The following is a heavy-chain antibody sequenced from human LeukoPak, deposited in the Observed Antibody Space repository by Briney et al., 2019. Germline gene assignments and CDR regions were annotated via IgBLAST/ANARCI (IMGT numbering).Heavy chain of an antibody. CDR3: ARATQDTTLRSMDG. CDR1: GGSFSGYY. J-gene: IGHJ6*02. V-gene: IGHV4-34*09. CDR2: IHLSGST. D-gene: IGHD1-26*01. Sequence: PSETLSLTCAVYGGSFSGYYWSWIRQPPGKGLEWIAYIHLSGSTYYNPSLKSRLTISIDTSKNQFFLQLSSVTAADTAVYYCARATQDTTLRSMDGWGQGTTVTVS.